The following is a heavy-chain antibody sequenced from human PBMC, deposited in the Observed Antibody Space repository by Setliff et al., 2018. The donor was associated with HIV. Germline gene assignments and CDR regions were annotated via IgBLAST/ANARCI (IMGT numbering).Heavy chain of an antibody. V-gene: IGHV4-38-2*02. D-gene: IGHD2-2*01. CDR1: GYSISSGYY. CDR2: IYHSGST. CDR3: ARHAAGPDGPFDY. Sequence: PSETLSLTCTVSGYSISSGYYWGWIRRPPGKGLEWIGDIYHSGSTYYNPSLKSRVTISVDTSKNQFSLKLSSVIAADTAVYYCARHAAGPDGPFDYWGQGTLVTVSS. J-gene: IGHJ4*02.